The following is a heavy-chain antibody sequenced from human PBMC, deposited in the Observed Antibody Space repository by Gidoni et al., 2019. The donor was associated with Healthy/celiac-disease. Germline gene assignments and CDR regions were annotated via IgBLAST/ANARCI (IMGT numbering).Heavy chain of an antibody. CDR3: ARDRYSSSWFYGY. J-gene: IGHJ4*02. CDR2: INAGNGNT. Sequence: QVQLVQSGAEVKKPGASVKVSCTLSGYPFPSYAMHWVRQAPGQRLEWMGWINAGNGNTKYSQKFQGRVTITRDTSASTAYMELSSLRSEDTAVYYCARDRYSSSWFYGYWGQGTLVTVSS. CDR1: GYPFPSYA. D-gene: IGHD6-13*01. V-gene: IGHV1-3*01.